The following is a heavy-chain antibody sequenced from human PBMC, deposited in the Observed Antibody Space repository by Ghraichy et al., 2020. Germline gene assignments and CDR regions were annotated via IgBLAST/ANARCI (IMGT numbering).Heavy chain of an antibody. CDR3: ARDRTIFGVVIMGSNLTTQYYYYYYGMDV. Sequence: ASVKVSCKASGYTFTSYGISWVRQAPGQGLEWMGWISAYNGNTNYAQKLQGRVTMTTDTSTSTAYMELRSLRSDDTAVYYCARDRTIFGVVIMGSNLTTQYYYYYYGMDVWGQGTTVTVSS. CDR1: GYTFTSYG. CDR2: ISAYNGNT. V-gene: IGHV1-18*01. J-gene: IGHJ6*02. D-gene: IGHD3-3*01.